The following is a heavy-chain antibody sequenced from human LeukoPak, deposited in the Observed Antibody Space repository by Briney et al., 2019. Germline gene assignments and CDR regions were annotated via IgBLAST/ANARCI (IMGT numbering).Heavy chain of an antibody. V-gene: IGHV1-2*04. CDR3: ARDAKYYYGSGSYFVY. D-gene: IGHD3-10*01. CDR2: INPNSGGT. J-gene: IGHJ4*02. CDR1: GYTFTGYY. Sequence: GASVKASCKASGYTFTGYYMHWVRQAPGQGLEWMGWINPNSGGTNYAQKFQGWVTMTRDTSISTAYMELSRLRSDDAAVYYCARDAKYYYGSGSYFVYWGQGTLVTVSS.